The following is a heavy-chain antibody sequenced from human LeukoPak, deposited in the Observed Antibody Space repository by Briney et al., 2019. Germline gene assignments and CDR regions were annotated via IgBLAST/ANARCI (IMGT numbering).Heavy chain of an antibody. CDR2: IIPILGIA. D-gene: IGHD3-22*01. J-gene: IGHJ4*02. Sequence: SVKVSCKASGGTFSSYTVSWVRQAPGQGLEWMGRIIPILGIANYAQKFQGRVTITADKSTSTAYMELSSLRSEDTAVYYCAREDYYDRDRPLDYWGQGTLVTVSS. CDR3: AREDYYDRDRPLDY. CDR1: GGTFSSYT. V-gene: IGHV1-69*04.